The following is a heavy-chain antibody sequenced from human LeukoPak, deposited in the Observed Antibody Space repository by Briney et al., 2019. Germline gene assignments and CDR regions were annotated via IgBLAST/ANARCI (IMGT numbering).Heavy chain of an antibody. V-gene: IGHV3-48*03. CDR1: EFTFSSYE. Sequence: GGSLRLSCAASEFTFSSYEMNWVRQAPGKGLEWVSYISRSSSIIYYADSVKGRFTISRDNAKNSLFLQMNGLRAEDTAVYYCAELGITMIGGVWGKGTTVTISS. CDR3: AELGITMIGGV. J-gene: IGHJ6*04. CDR2: ISRSSSII. D-gene: IGHD3-10*02.